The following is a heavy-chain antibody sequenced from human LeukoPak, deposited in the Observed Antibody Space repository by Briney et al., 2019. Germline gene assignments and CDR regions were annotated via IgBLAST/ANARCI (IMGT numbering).Heavy chain of an antibody. Sequence: YIFTXXYMYWVRQAPGQGLEWMGIINPSGGSIRYAQKFQGRVTMTRDTSTSTVYMELSSLRSEDTAVYYCARGRNYYDSSGYYYEGDAFDIWGQGTMVTVSS. CDR2: INPSGGSI. CDR3: ARGRNYYDSSGYYYEGDAFDI. D-gene: IGHD3-22*01. J-gene: IGHJ3*02. CDR1: YIFTXXY. V-gene: IGHV1-46*01.